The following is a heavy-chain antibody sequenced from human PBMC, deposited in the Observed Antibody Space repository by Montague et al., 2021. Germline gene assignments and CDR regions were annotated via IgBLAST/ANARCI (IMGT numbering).Heavy chain of an antibody. CDR2: NNK. J-gene: IGHJ3*02. CDR3: AGSSSSSLFGAFDI. V-gene: IGHV3-30-3*01. Sequence: NNKYYADSVKCRFTISRDNSKNTLYLQMNSLRAEDTAVYYCAGSSSSSLFGAFDIWVQVTMGNGSS. D-gene: IGHD6-6*01.